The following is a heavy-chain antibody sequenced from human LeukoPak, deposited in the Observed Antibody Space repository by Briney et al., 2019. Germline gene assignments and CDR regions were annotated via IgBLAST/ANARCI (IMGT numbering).Heavy chain of an antibody. CDR3: ARDRDSSSSDWFDP. Sequence: SETLSLTCTVSGGSISSYYWSWIRQPPGKGLEWIGYTYYSGSTNYNPSLKSRVTISVDTSKNQFSLKLSSVTAADTAVYYCARDRDSSSSDWFDPWGQGTLVTVSS. J-gene: IGHJ5*02. CDR1: GGSISSYY. D-gene: IGHD6-6*01. V-gene: IGHV4-59*01. CDR2: TYYSGST.